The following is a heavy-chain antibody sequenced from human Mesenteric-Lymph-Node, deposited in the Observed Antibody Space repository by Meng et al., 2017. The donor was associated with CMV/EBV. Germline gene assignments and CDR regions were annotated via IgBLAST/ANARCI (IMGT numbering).Heavy chain of an antibody. CDR1: GFTFGDYA. J-gene: IGHJ3*02. D-gene: IGHD3-16*01. Sequence: GESLKISCTFSGFTFGDYAVSWVRQAPGRGLEWVSFISSKTYGGTTEYAASVKGRFTISRDDSKSVAYLQMDSLKPEDTAVYYCARDSSNGGVWGSYGAFDIWGQGTMVTVSS. V-gene: IGHV3-49*04. CDR3: ARDSSNGGVWGSYGAFDI. CDR2: ISSKTYGGTT.